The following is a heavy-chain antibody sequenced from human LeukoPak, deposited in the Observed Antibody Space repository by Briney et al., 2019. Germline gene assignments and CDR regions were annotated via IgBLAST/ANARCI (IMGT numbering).Heavy chain of an antibody. D-gene: IGHD2-8*02. CDR3: ARVVYGRGIDP. J-gene: IGHJ5*02. V-gene: IGHV4-59*08. Sequence: PSETLSLTCTVSGGSISSYYWSWIRQPPGKGLERIGYIYDSGSTNYNASLKSRVTISVDSSKNLFSLKLSSVTAADTAAYYCARVVYGRGIDPWGQGTLFTVSS. CDR1: GGSISSYY. CDR2: IYDSGST.